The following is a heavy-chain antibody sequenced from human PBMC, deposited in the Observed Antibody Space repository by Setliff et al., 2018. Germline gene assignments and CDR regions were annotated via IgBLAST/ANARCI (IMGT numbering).Heavy chain of an antibody. D-gene: IGHD3-9*01. CDR3: ARDPTTYYDILTGSSSRRYGMDV. CDR2: IGAYNGNT. Sequence: ASVKVSCKASGYTFTNYGVTWVRQAPGQGLEWMGWIGAYNGNTYNAHKFQGRVTMTSDTSTSTADMELSSLRSEDTAVYYCARDPTTYYDILTGSSSRRYGMDVWGQGTTVTVSS. CDR1: GYTFTNYG. V-gene: IGHV1-18*01. J-gene: IGHJ6*02.